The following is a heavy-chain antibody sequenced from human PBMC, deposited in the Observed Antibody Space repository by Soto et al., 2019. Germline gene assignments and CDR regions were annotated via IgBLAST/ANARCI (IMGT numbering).Heavy chain of an antibody. Sequence: QLQLQESGSRLVKPSQTLSLTCAVSGGSMSSGGYSWSWIRQPPGKGLEWIGYIYHNGSPYYNPSLKSRVTISVDRSKNQFSLKLSSVTAADTAVYYCARVPDVWGQGTTVTVSS. V-gene: IGHV4-30-2*01. CDR1: GGSMSSGGYS. CDR2: IYHNGSP. CDR3: ARVPDV. J-gene: IGHJ6*02.